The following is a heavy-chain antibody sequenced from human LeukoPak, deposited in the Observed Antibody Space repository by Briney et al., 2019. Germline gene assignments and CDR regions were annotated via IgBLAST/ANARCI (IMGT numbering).Heavy chain of an antibody. CDR1: RFTFSTFT. Sequence: GGSLRLSSAASRFTFSTFTMNWVRQAPGKGLEWGSSISSSSSNIYYADSVRGRFTISTDNAKNSLYLQMNSLRAEDTAGYYCLRIPNSANFPKWFDPWGQGTLVTVSS. D-gene: IGHD4/OR15-4a*01. J-gene: IGHJ5*02. CDR3: LRIPNSANFPKWFDP. CDR2: ISSSSSNI. V-gene: IGHV3-21*01.